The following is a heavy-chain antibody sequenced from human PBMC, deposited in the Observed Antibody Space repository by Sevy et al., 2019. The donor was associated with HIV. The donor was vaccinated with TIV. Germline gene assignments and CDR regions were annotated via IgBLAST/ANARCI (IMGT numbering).Heavy chain of an antibody. CDR1: GFSVSNSY. CDR3: ARLSVYYYDSSGYYTTGHAFDI. CDR2: IYSGDST. D-gene: IGHD3-22*01. J-gene: IGHJ3*02. V-gene: IGHV3-53*01. Sequence: GGSLRLSCAASGFSVSNSYMSWVRQAPGKGLQCVSVIYSGDSTYYTDSVKGRFTISRDNSKNTLYLQMNSLRAEDTAVYYCARLSVYYYDSSGYYTTGHAFDIWGQGTMVTVSS.